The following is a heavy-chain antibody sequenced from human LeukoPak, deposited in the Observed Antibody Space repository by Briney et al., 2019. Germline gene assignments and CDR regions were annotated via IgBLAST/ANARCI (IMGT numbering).Heavy chain of an antibody. D-gene: IGHD3-10*01. V-gene: IGHV7-4-1*02. CDR1: GYTFTSYA. J-gene: IGHJ4*02. Sequence: ASVKVSCKASGYTFTSYAMNWVRQAPGQGLEWMGWINTNTGNPTYAQGFTGRFVFSLDTSVSTAYLQISSLKAEDTAVYYWARGRSGSWFGELLLWGQGTLVTVSS. CDR2: INTNTGNP. CDR3: ARGRSGSWFGELLL.